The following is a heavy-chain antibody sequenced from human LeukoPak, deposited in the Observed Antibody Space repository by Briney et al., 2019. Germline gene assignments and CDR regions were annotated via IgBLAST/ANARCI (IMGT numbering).Heavy chain of an antibody. CDR2: VGPYNCNT. Sequence: SSEKVSCKASGYTFTSFCFNWVRQAPGHGLEWIGWVGPYNCNTHYAQNLQGQLTMTTDTSTITAYIDLGSLISDYTGVCFCSRGGNYGSGSFPDYWGPGKPVTVSS. D-gene: IGHD3-10*01. J-gene: IGHJ4*02. V-gene: IGHV1-18*01. CDR1: GYTFTSFC. CDR3: SRGGNYGSGSFPDY.